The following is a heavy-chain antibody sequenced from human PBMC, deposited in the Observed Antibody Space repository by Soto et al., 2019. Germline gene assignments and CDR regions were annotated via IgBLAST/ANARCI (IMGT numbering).Heavy chain of an antibody. V-gene: IGHV4-59*01. CDR2: IYYSGST. CDR1: GAPITINY. Sequence: SETLSLTCTVSGAPITINYWSWIRQAPGKGLEWIGYIYYSGSTTYNHSLKSRVTMSADTSKDQFSLKLNSVTAADTAVYYCARDGGGPYDXWGPGILVTVSX. J-gene: IGHJ5*02. D-gene: IGHD2-15*01. CDR3: ARDGGGPYDX.